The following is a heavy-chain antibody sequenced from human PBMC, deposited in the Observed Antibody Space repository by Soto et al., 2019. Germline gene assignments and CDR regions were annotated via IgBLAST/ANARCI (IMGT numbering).Heavy chain of an antibody. CDR3: ARDSAGIVAGLCFDP. V-gene: IGHV1-18*04. Sequence: ASVKVSCKASGYTFTSYGISWVRQAPGQGLEWMGWISAYNGNTNYAQKLQGRVTMTTDTSTSTAYMELRSLRSDDTAVYYCARDSAGIVAGLCFDPWGQGTLVTVSS. CDR2: ISAYNGNT. J-gene: IGHJ5*02. D-gene: IGHD3-22*01. CDR1: GYTFTSYG.